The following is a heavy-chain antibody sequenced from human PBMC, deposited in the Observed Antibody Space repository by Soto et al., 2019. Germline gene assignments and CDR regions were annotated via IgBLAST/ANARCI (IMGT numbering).Heavy chain of an antibody. Sequence: ASVKVSCKXSGYTFTSYGISWVRQAPGQGLEWMGWIGVYNGNTNYAQKLQGRVTMTTDTSTTTAYMELRSLRSDDTAVYYCARDCDRSGYYCYWGQGTLVTVSS. CDR3: ARDCDRSGYYCY. CDR2: IGVYNGNT. V-gene: IGHV1-18*01. CDR1: GYTFTSYG. D-gene: IGHD3-22*01. J-gene: IGHJ4*02.